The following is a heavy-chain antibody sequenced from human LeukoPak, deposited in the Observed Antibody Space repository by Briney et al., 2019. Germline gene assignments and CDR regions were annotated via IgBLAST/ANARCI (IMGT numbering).Heavy chain of an antibody. CDR2: INPNSGDT. CDR1: GYTFTSYG. V-gene: IGHV1-2*02. J-gene: IGHJ2*01. CDR3: ARDVYTSGWRYFDL. Sequence: GASVKVSCKASGYTFTSYGISWVRQAPGQGPEWMGWINPNSGDTNYAQKFQGRVTLTRDASIGTAYMEVNRLTYDDTAIYYCARDVYTSGWRYFDLWGHGTLVTVSS. D-gene: IGHD6-19*01.